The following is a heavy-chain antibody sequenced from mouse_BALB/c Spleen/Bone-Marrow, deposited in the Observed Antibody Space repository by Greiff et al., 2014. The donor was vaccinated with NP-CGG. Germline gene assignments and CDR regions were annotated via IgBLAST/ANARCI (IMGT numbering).Heavy chain of an antibody. CDR2: ISSGSGST. Sequence: VQLQQSGGGLVKPGGSLKLSCAASGFAFSSYDMSWVRQTPEKRLEWVAYISSGSGSTYYPDTVKGRFTISRDNAKNTLYLQMSSLKSEDTAMYYCARPLYYYGSSPFYAMDYWGQGTSVTVSS. CDR1: GFAFSSYD. J-gene: IGHJ4*01. CDR3: ARPLYYYGSSPFYAMDY. D-gene: IGHD1-1*01. V-gene: IGHV5-12-1*01.